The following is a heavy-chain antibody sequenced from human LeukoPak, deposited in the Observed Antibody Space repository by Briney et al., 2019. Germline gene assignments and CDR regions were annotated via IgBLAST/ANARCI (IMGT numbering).Heavy chain of an antibody. V-gene: IGHV4-59*11. CDR3: ATTKLGYPYGYFDF. Sequence: SETLSLTCTVSGGSISSHYWSWVRQPPGKGLEWIGYMYDTVNTKDNPSLTSRLTLSADTSKNQFSLRLGSVTAADTAVYYCATTKLGYPYGYFDFWGQGILVTVCS. J-gene: IGHJ4*02. D-gene: IGHD5-18*01. CDR1: GGSISSHY. CDR2: MYDTVNT.